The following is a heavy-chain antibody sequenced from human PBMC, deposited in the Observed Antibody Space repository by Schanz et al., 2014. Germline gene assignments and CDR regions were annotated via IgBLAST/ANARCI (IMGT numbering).Heavy chain of an antibody. CDR1: GGTFSSYT. J-gene: IGHJ4*02. D-gene: IGHD6-13*01. CDR3: ASSGAGYSSSWDFDY. V-gene: IGHV1-69*02. Sequence: QLQLVQSGAEVKKPGSSVKVSCKLSGGTFSSYTISWMRQAPGQGLEWMGRIVPIAGITNYAQRFQGRVTITADKSTFTAYMDVSSLRSEDTAVYYCASSGAGYSSSWDFDYWGQGTLVTVSS. CDR2: IVPIAGIT.